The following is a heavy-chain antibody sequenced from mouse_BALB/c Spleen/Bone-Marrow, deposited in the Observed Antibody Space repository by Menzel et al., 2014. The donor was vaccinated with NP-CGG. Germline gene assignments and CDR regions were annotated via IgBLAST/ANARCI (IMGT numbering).Heavy chain of an antibody. CDR3: AKYSYNIYYYAMDY. Sequence: VQLAESGPGLVQPSQSLSITCTVSGFPLSSYGVHWVRQSPGKGLEWLGVIWRGGSTDYNAAFMPRLSITKDNSKSQVFFKMNSLQTDDTAIYYCAKYSYNIYYYAMDYWGQGTSVTVSS. CDR2: IWRGGST. V-gene: IGHV2-5*01. J-gene: IGHJ4*01. CDR1: GFPLSSYG. D-gene: IGHD1-3*01.